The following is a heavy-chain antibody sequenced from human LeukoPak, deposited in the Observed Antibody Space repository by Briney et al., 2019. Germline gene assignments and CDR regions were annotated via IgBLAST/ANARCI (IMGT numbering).Heavy chain of an antibody. Sequence: SETLSLTCSVSGGSISSYYWSWIRQPPGKGLEWIGYIYNSGSTNYNPSLKSRVTISVDTSKKQFSLKVSSVTAADTAVYYCARQDYYDSSGYYAYYFDYWAREPWSPSPQ. CDR3: ARQDYYDSSGYYAYYFDY. V-gene: IGHV4-59*08. CDR1: GGSISSYY. D-gene: IGHD3-22*01. J-gene: IGHJ4*02. CDR2: IYNSGST.